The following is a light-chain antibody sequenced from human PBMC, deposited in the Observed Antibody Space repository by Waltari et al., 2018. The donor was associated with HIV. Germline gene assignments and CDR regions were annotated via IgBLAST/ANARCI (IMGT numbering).Light chain of an antibody. CDR1: QSVLHSSNNKNY. Sequence: DIVMTQSPDSLAVSLGERAAINCTSSQSVLHSSNNKNYLAWYQQKPGQPPKLLIYWASTRESGVPDRFSGSGSETDFTLTISSLQAEDVAVYYCQQYDSPPWTFGQGTKVENK. CDR3: QQYDSPPWT. J-gene: IGKJ1*01. V-gene: IGKV4-1*01. CDR2: WAS.